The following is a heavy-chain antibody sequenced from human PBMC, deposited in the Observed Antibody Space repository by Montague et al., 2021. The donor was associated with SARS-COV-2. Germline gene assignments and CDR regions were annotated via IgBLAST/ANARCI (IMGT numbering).Heavy chain of an antibody. Sequence: CAISGDSVSSTAAAWNWIRQSPSRGLEWLGRTYYRSECHTDFAVSVEGRLAIDADTSKNQFSLKLPSVTPEDSAVYYCASGLTLFYWGQGTLVTVSS. CDR1: GDSVSSTAAA. V-gene: IGHV6-1*01. CDR2: TYYRSECHT. J-gene: IGHJ4*02. CDR3: ASGLTLFY. D-gene: IGHD3-9*01.